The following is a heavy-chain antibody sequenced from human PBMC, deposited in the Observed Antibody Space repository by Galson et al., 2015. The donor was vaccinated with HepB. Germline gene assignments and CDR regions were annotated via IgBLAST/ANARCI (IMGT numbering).Heavy chain of an antibody. CDR3: ARGYYYDSSDYFSEYYFDY. J-gene: IGHJ4*02. Sequence: SETLSLTCTVSGGSISSYYWSWIRQPAGKGLEWIGRIYTSESTNYNPSLKSRVTMSVDTSKNQFSLKLRSVTAADTAVYYCARGYYYDSSDYFSEYYFDYWGQGTPVTVSS. CDR2: IYTSEST. V-gene: IGHV4-4*07. D-gene: IGHD3-22*01. CDR1: GGSISSYY.